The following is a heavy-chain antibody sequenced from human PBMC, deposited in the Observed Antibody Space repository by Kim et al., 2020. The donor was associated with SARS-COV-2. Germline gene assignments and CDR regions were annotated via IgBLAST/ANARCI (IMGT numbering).Heavy chain of an antibody. Sequence: SETLSLTCTVSGGSISSYYWSWIRQPPGKGLEWIGYIYYSGSTNYNPSLKSRVTISVDTSKNQFSLKLSSVTAADTAVYYCARASLFSQWFGETRNWFDPWGQGTLVTVSS. J-gene: IGHJ5*02. CDR1: GGSISSYY. CDR2: IYYSGST. V-gene: IGHV4-59*13. D-gene: IGHD3-10*01. CDR3: ARASLFSQWFGETRNWFDP.